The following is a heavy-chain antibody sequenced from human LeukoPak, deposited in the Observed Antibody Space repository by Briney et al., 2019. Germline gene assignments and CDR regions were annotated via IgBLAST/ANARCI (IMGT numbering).Heavy chain of an antibody. CDR3: AGGGITYHSSGYKYPNWFDP. Sequence: SVKVSCKASGGTFSSYAISWVRQAPGQGLEWMGRIIPILGIANYAQKFQGRVTITADKSTSTAYMELSSLRSEDTAVYYCAGGGITYHSSGYKYPNWFDPWGQGTLVTVSS. J-gene: IGHJ5*02. CDR2: IIPILGIA. CDR1: GGTFSSYA. V-gene: IGHV1-69*04. D-gene: IGHD3-22*01.